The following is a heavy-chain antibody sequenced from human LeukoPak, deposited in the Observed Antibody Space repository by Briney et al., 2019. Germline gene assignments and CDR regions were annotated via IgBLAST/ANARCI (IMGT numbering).Heavy chain of an antibody. CDR1: GFTFSSYE. V-gene: IGHV3-48*03. J-gene: IGHJ6*03. D-gene: IGHD6-19*01. CDR3: ARRARYSSGWAVPYYMDV. CDR2: ISSSGSTI. Sequence: GGSLRLSCAASGFTFSSYEMNWVRQAPGKGLEWVSCISSSGSTIYYADSVKGRFTISRGNAKNSLYLQMNSLRAEDTAVYYCARRARYSSGWAVPYYMDVWGKGTTVTVSS.